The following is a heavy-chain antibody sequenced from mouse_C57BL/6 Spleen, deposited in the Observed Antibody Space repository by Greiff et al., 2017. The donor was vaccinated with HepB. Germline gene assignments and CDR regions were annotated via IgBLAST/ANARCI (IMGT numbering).Heavy chain of an antibody. D-gene: IGHD1-1*01. V-gene: IGHV2-6*01. CDR3: ASTDYGSPFAY. Sequence: VQLQESGPGLVAPSQSLSITCTVSGFSLTSYGVDWVRQSPGKGLEWLGVIWGVGSTNYNSALKSRLSISKDNSKSQVFLKMNSLQTDDTAMYYCASTDYGSPFAYWGQGTLVTVSA. J-gene: IGHJ3*01. CDR2: IWGVGST. CDR1: GFSLTSYG.